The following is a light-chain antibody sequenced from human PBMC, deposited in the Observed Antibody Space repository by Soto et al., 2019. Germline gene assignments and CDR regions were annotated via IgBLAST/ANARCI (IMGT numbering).Light chain of an antibody. V-gene: IGLV2-14*03. CDR1: SSDIGAYDL. Sequence: QSALAQPASVSGSPGQSITISCSGTSSDIGAYDLVSWYQQHPGRAPKLIIYEVSHRFSGLSYRFSGSKSGNTASLTISGLQDDEEGASSCTSFAPGRIYVFGSGTKVTVL. CDR2: EVS. J-gene: IGLJ1*01. CDR3: TSFAPGRIYV.